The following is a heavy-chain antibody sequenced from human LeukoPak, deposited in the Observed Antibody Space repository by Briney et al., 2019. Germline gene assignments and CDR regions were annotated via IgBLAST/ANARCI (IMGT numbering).Heavy chain of an antibody. D-gene: IGHD6-19*01. V-gene: IGHV5-51*01. J-gene: IGHJ4*02. CDR1: GYSFTRYW. Sequence: GESLKISCKGSGYSFTRYWIGWVRQMPGKGLEWMGIIYPGDSDTRYSPSFQGQVTISADKSISTAYLQWSSLKASDTAMYYCARQPPTGYSSGWSDYWGQGTLVTGSS. CDR3: ARQPPTGYSSGWSDY. CDR2: IYPGDSDT.